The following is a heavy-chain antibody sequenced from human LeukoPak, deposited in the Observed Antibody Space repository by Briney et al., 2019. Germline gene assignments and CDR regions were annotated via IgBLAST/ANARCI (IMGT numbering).Heavy chain of an antibody. CDR1: GGSFSGYY. V-gene: IGHV4-34*01. CDR2: INHSGST. J-gene: IGHJ6*03. D-gene: IGHD5-12*01. CDR3: AREYSGYDFDPYYYYMDV. Sequence: SETLSLTCAVYGGSFSGYYWSWIRQPPGKGLEWIGEINHSGSTNYNPSLKSRVTISVDTSKNQFSLKLSSVTAADTAVYYCAREYSGYDFDPYYYYMDVWGKGTTVTVSS.